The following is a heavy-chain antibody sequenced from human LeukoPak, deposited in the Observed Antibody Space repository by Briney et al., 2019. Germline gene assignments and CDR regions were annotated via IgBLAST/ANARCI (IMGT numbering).Heavy chain of an antibody. Sequence: PAGSLRLSCAASGFTFSSYWMHWVRQAPGKGLVWVSRINSDGSSTSYADSVKGRFTISRDNAKNSLYLQMNSLRAEDTAVYYCARPLSRGWYGYWGQGTLVTVSS. CDR3: ARPLSRGWYGY. CDR2: INSDGSST. J-gene: IGHJ4*02. D-gene: IGHD6-19*01. V-gene: IGHV3-74*01. CDR1: GFTFSSYW.